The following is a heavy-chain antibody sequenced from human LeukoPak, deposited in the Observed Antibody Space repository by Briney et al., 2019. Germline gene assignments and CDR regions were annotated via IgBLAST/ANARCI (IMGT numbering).Heavy chain of an antibody. CDR3: ARAGIVVTIFRHYYYYGMDV. D-gene: IGHD5-12*01. CDR2: INHSGST. Sequence: SETLSLTCAVYGGSFSGYYWSWIRQPPGKGLEWIGEINHSGSTNYNPSLKSRVTISVDTSKNQFSLKLSSVTAADTAVYYCARAGIVVTIFRHYYYYGMDVWGQGTTVTVSS. CDR1: GGSFSGYY. J-gene: IGHJ6*02. V-gene: IGHV4-34*01.